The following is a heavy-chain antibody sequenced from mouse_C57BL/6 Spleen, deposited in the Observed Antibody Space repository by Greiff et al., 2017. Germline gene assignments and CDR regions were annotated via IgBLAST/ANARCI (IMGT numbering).Heavy chain of an antibody. Sequence: QVQLQQSDAELVKPGASVKISCKVSGYTFTDHTIHWMKQRPEQGLAWIGYIYPRAGSPKYNEQFTGKATLTADKSSSTAYMQLNSLTSEDSAVYFCARYYGSTPAWFAYWGQGTLVTVAA. D-gene: IGHD1-1*01. CDR2: IYPRAGSP. CDR3: ARYYGSTPAWFAY. CDR1: GYTFTDHT. J-gene: IGHJ3*01. V-gene: IGHV1-78*01.